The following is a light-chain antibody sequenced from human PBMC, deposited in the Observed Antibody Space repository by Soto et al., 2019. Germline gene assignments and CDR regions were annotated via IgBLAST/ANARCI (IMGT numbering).Light chain of an antibody. CDR1: SSDVGGYNY. CDR3: SSYTGSNTRYV. Sequence: QSVLTQPPSSSGSPGQSVTISCTGTSSDVGGYNYVSWYQQHPGKAPKLMIYEVSKRPSGVPDRFSGSKSGNTASLTVSGLQAEDEADYYSSSYTGSNTRYVFGTGTKVTV. V-gene: IGLV2-8*01. J-gene: IGLJ1*01. CDR2: EVS.